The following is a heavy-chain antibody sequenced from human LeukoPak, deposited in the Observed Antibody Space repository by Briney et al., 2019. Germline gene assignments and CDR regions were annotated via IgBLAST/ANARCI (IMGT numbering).Heavy chain of an antibody. J-gene: IGHJ4*02. V-gene: IGHV3-48*03. CDR2: ISSSGSTI. D-gene: IGHD2-8*02. Sequence: GGSLRLSCAASGFTFSSYEMNWVRQAPGKGLEWVSYISSSGSTIYYAASVKGRFTTSRDNAKNSLYLQMNSLRAEDTAVYYCARGAGGFDPDLYYFDYWGQGTLVTVSS. CDR1: GFTFSSYE. CDR3: ARGAGGFDPDLYYFDY.